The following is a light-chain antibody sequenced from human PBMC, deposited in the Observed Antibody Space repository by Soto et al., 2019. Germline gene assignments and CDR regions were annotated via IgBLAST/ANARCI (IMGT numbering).Light chain of an antibody. V-gene: IGKV3-11*01. CDR3: QQRSHWPPT. CDR2: DAS. J-gene: IGKJ4*01. CDR1: QSLSSH. Sequence: EIVLTQSPATLSLSPGERVTLSCRASQSLSSHIAWYQQKPGQAPRLLIYDASKRATGVPARFSGSGSGADFTLTISSLEHEDFAVYHCQQRSHWPPTFGGGTKVDIK.